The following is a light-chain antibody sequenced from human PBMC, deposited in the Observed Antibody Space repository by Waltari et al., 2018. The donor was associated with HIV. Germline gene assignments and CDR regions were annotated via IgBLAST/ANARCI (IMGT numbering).Light chain of an antibody. CDR1: SSDVGGYNY. CDR3: SSYTSSSTRV. V-gene: IGLV2-14*01. CDR2: EVS. J-gene: IGLJ3*02. Sequence: QSALTQPASVSGSPGQSITIPCTGTSSDVGGYNYVSWYQQHPGKAPNIMIYEVSHRPSGVSNRFSGSKSGNTASLTISGLQAEDEADYYCSSYTSSSTRVFGGGTKLTVL.